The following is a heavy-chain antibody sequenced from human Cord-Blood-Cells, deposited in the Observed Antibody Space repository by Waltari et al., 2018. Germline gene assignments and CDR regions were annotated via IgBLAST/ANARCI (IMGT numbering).Heavy chain of an antibody. J-gene: IGHJ3*02. CDR2: INHSGST. CDR3: ARGPGGSYDAFDI. CDR1: GGSFRGYY. V-gene: IGHV4-34*01. Sequence: QVQLQQWGAGLLKPSETLSLTCAVYGGSFRGYYWSGIRQPPGKGLEWIGEINHSGSTNYNPSLKSRVTISVDTSKNQFSLKLSSVTAADTAVYYCARGPGGSYDAFDIWGQGTMVTVSS. D-gene: IGHD1-26*01.